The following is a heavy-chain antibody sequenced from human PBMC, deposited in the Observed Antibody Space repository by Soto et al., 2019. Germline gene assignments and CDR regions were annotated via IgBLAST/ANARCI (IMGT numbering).Heavy chain of an antibody. CDR3: ARVSGYCSGGSCYSGDAFDI. CDR2: IKQDGSEK. CDR1: GFTFSSYW. Sequence: PGGSLRLSCAASGFTFSSYWMSWVRQAPGKGLEWVANIKQDGSEKYYVDSVKGRFTISRDNAKNSLYLQMNSLRAEDTAVYYCARVSGYCSGGSCYSGDAFDIWGQGTMVTVSS. V-gene: IGHV3-7*01. D-gene: IGHD2-15*01. J-gene: IGHJ3*02.